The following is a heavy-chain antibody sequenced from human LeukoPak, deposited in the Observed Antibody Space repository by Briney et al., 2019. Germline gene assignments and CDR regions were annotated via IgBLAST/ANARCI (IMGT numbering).Heavy chain of an antibody. V-gene: IGHV4-4*02. CDR2: IFHAGST. D-gene: IGHD4-17*01. CDR3: ARAYGDYRWFFDF. Sequence: PSETLSLTCAVSGDSITSSHWWTWIRQPPGKGLEWIGEIFHAGSTNYNSSLESRVTISVDKSKNQFSLKLTSVISADTAVYFCARAYGDYRWFFDFWGPGILVTVSS. J-gene: IGHJ4*02. CDR1: GDSITSSHW.